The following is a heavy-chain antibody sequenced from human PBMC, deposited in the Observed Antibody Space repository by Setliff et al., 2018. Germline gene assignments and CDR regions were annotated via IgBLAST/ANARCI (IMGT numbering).Heavy chain of an antibody. CDR2: IYTDNGNT. V-gene: IGHV1-3*04. J-gene: IGHJ4*02. CDR3: ARGSRGFDY. Sequence: GASVKVSCKASGYTFSANAIHWVRQAPGQRLEWMGFIYTDNGNTKYSKNFQDRVAITRDTSASTAYMGLSSLTSEDTAVYFCARGSRGFDYWGQGALVTVSS. CDR1: GYTFSANA.